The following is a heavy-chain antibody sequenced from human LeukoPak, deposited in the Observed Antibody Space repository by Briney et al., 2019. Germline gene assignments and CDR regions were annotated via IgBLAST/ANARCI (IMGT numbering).Heavy chain of an antibody. Sequence: ASVKVSCKVSGYTFTGYYMHWVRQAPGQGLEWMGWMNPNSGNTGYAQKFQGRVTMTRNTSISTAYMELSSLRSEDTAVYYCAVVVVAATVRGGDWFDPWGQGTLVTVSS. CDR3: AVVVVAATVRGGDWFDP. J-gene: IGHJ5*02. V-gene: IGHV1-8*02. D-gene: IGHD2-15*01. CDR2: MNPNSGNT. CDR1: GYTFTGYY.